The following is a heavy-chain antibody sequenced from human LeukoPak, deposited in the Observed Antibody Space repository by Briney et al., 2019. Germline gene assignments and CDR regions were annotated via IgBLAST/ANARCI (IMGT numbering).Heavy chain of an antibody. J-gene: IGHJ4*02. V-gene: IGHV4-4*07. Sequence: SETLSLTCTVSGGAISSYHWSWIRQPAGKGLEWIGRIYTSGSTNYNPSLKSRVTMSVDTSKNQFSLKLSSVTAADTAVYYCARGGNERYFDWLLPVLSFDYWGQGTLVTVSS. CDR2: IYTSGST. CDR3: ARGGNERYFDWLLPVLSFDY. CDR1: GGAISSYH. D-gene: IGHD3-9*01.